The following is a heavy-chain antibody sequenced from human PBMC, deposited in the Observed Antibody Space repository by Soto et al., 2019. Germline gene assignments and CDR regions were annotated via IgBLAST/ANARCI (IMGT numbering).Heavy chain of an antibody. CDR3: ARQFSGYDLLYYFDY. D-gene: IGHD5-12*01. CDR2: IYYSGRT. CDR1: GGSISSRDYY. V-gene: IGHV4-39*01. J-gene: IGHJ4*02. Sequence: SETLSLTCSVSGGSISSRDYYWGWIRQPPGKGLEWIGSIYYSGRTYYNPSLKSRVTISVDTSKNQFSLKLSSVTAADTAVYYCARQFSGYDLLYYFDYWGQGTLVTVS.